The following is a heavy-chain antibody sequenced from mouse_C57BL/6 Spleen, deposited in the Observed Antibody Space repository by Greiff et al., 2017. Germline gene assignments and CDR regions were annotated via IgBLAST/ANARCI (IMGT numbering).Heavy chain of an antibody. V-gene: IGHV1-80*01. CDR3: ARSYYDYYYFDY. D-gene: IGHD2-4*01. CDR2: IYPGDGDT. J-gene: IGHJ2*01. CDR1: GYAFSSYW. Sequence: VQLQQSGAELVKPGASVKISCKASGYAFSSYWMNWVKQRPGKGLEWIGQIYPGDGDTNYNGKFKGKATLTADKSSSTAYMQLSSLTSEDSAVYFCARSYYDYYYFDYWGQGTTLTVSS.